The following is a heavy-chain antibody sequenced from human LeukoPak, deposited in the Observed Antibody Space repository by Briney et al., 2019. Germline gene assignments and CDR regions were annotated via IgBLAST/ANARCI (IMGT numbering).Heavy chain of an antibody. D-gene: IGHD3-22*01. CDR2: ISNDGGGT. CDR1: GFNLGSYG. V-gene: IGHV3-23*01. CDR3: AKGSSGYFFDH. Sequence: GGSLRLSCAASGFNLGSYGMSWVRQAPGKGLEWVSSISNDGGGTFSADSVRGRFTISRDNSKNTLFLQMDSLRAEDTALYFCAKGSSGYFFDHWGQGSLVTVSS. J-gene: IGHJ4*02.